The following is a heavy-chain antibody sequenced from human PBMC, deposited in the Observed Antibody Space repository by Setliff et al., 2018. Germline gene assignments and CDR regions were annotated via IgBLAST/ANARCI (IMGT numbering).Heavy chain of an antibody. CDR2: INQSGNT. CDR3: RFWSSYYKNDY. J-gene: IGHJ4*02. CDR1: GGSFSDYY. V-gene: IGHV4-34*01. D-gene: IGHD3-3*01. Sequence: KASVTLSLTCTVYGGSFSDYYWGWIRQSPGKRPEWIAEINQSGNTNYNPSLNSRVSVSVNTPTNQFSLKVFSVTAADTAVYYCRFWSSYYKNDYWAQGTLVTVSS.